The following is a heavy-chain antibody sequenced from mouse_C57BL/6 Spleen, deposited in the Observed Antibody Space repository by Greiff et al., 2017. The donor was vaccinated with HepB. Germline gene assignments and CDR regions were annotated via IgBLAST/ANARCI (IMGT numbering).Heavy chain of an antibody. CDR1: GFTFSSYT. CDR2: ISGGGGNT. V-gene: IGHV5-9*01. CDR3: ARHGTWYFDV. J-gene: IGHJ1*03. Sequence: SGGGLVKPGGSLKLSCAASGFTFSSYTMSWVRQTPEKRLEWVATISGGGGNTYYPDSVKGRFTISRDNAKNTLYLQMSSLRSEDTALYYCARHGTWYFDVWGTGTTVTVSS. D-gene: IGHD4-1*01.